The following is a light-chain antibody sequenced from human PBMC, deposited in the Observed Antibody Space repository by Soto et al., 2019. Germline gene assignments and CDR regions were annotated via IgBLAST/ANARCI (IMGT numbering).Light chain of an antibody. J-gene: IGLJ3*02. CDR1: TGAVTSGYY. CDR2: STS. CDR3: LLFYGDAWV. Sequence: QAVVTQEPSLTVSPGATVTLTCASSTGAVTSGYYPNWFQQKAGQAPRVLIYSTSNKHSWTPARFSGSLLGGKAALTLSGVQPEDEAEYYCLLFYGDAWVFGGGTKLTVL. V-gene: IGLV7-43*01.